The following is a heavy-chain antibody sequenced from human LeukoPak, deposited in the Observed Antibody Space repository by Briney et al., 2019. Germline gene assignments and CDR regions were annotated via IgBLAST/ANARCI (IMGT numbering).Heavy chain of an antibody. CDR3: ARGGITIFLSYNYMDV. CDR1: GFTFSSYW. CDR2: INSDGSST. V-gene: IGHV3-74*01. D-gene: IGHD3-9*01. J-gene: IGHJ6*03. Sequence: PGGSLRLSCAASGFTFSSYWMHWVRQAPGKGLVWVSRINSDGSSTNYADSVKGRFTISRDNAKNTLYLQMSSLRAEDTALYYCARGGITIFLSYNYMDVWGKGTTVTVSS.